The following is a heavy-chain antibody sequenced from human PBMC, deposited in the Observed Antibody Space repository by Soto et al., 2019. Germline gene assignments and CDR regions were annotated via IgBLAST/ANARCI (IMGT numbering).Heavy chain of an antibody. CDR2: INSDGSST. CDR3: ARDWTSDYDFWSGYPRPAGYYGMDV. CDR1: GFTFSSYW. D-gene: IGHD3-3*01. V-gene: IGHV3-74*01. Sequence: GGSLRLSCAASGFTFSSYWMHWVRQAPGKGLVWVSRINSDGSSTSYADSVKGRFTISRDNAKNTLYLQMNSLRAEDTAVYYCARDWTSDYDFWSGYPRPAGYYGMDVWGQGTTVTVSS. J-gene: IGHJ6*02.